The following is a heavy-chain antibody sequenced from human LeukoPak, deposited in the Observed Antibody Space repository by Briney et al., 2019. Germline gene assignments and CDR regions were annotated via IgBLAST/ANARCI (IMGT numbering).Heavy chain of an antibody. Sequence: GGSLRLSWAASGFTFSSYAMSWVRQAPGKVLEWVSGISGSGFSTYYADSVKGRFTISRDNSKNTLYLQMNSLRAEDTAVYYSAKDHTPDYYDTTVQNAFDIWGQGTMVTVSS. CDR3: AKDHTPDYYDTTVQNAFDI. D-gene: IGHD3-22*01. J-gene: IGHJ3*02. CDR2: ISGSGFST. V-gene: IGHV3-23*01. CDR1: GFTFSSYA.